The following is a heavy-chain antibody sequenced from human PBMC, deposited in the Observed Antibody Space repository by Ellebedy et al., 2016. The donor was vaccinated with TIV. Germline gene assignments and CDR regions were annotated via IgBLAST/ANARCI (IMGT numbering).Heavy chain of an antibody. Sequence: SETLSLTXTLSGGSISRSHWHWIRQPPGKGLEWIGYFYYSSRTNFNPSLESRATISVDTSENQFSLKLSSVTAADTAVYYCARDSGNYYLNYWGQGILVTVSS. CDR3: ARDSGNYYLNY. CDR1: GGSISRSH. CDR2: FYYSSRT. J-gene: IGHJ4*02. V-gene: IGHV4-59*01. D-gene: IGHD1-26*01.